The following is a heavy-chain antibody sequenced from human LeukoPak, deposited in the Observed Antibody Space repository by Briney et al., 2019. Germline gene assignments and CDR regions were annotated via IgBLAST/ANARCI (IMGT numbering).Heavy chain of an antibody. CDR2: IKGDGHEK. Sequence: GGSLRLSCAASGFTFSTYWMSWVRQAPGKGLEWVANIKGDGHEKNYVDSVKGRFSISRDNARNSLYLQMDSLRAEDTAVYYCAKEGAYPIITYDSWGQGALVTVSS. J-gene: IGHJ5*01. D-gene: IGHD3-10*01. V-gene: IGHV3-7*01. CDR3: AKEGAYPIITYDS. CDR1: GFTFSTYW.